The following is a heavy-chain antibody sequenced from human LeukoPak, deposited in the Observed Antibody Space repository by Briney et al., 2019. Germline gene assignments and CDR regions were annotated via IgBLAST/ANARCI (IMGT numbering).Heavy chain of an antibody. CDR3: ARDGSNYGLFDY. Sequence: SETLSLTCTVSGGSISRSYWTWIRQPPGKGLEWIGYISYSGSTNYNPSLRSRLTISVDTSKNQFSLKLSSVAAADTAVYYCARDGSNYGLFDYWGQGTLVTVSS. CDR2: ISYSGST. V-gene: IGHV4-59*01. D-gene: IGHD5-24*01. CDR1: GGSISRSY. J-gene: IGHJ4*02.